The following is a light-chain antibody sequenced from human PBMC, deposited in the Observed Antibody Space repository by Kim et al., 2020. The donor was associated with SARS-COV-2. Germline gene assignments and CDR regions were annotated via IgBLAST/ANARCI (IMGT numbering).Light chain of an antibody. CDR3: NTRVTSAPYV. CDR2: GKN. J-gene: IGLJ1*01. Sequence: SSELTQDPAVSVALGQTVRITCQGDSLRSSFANWFQQKPGRAPVLVIYGKNNRPSGIPDRFSGPSSGNTASLTITGTQAEDAADYYLNTRVTSAPYVFGT. CDR1: SLRSSF. V-gene: IGLV3-19*01.